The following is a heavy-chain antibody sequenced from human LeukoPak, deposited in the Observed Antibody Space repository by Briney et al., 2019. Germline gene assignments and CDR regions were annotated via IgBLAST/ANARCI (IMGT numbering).Heavy chain of an antibody. V-gene: IGHV1-69*04. Sequence: SVKVSCKASGGTFSSYAISWVRQAPGQGLEWMGRIIPILGIANYAQKFQGRVTITADRSTSTAYMELSSLRSEDTAVYYCAREMYRGRTLVDPWGQGTLVTVSS. J-gene: IGHJ5*02. D-gene: IGHD3-10*01. CDR1: GGTFSSYA. CDR3: AREMYRGRTLVDP. CDR2: IIPILGIA.